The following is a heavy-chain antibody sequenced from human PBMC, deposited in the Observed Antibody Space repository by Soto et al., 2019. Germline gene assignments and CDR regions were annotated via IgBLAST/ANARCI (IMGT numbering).Heavy chain of an antibody. J-gene: IGHJ4*02. CDR3: ARAKSPTIFGVVTKPKYYFDY. Sequence: SETLSLTCTVSGGSISSYYWSWIRQPPGKGLEWIGYIYYSGSTNYNPSLKSRVTISVDTSKNQFSLKLSSVTAADTAVYYCARAKSPTIFGVVTKPKYYFDYWGQGTLVTVSS. CDR2: IYYSGST. V-gene: IGHV4-59*01. D-gene: IGHD3-3*01. CDR1: GGSISSYY.